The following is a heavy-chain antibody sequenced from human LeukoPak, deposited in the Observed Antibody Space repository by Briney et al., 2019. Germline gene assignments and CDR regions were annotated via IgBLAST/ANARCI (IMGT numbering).Heavy chain of an antibody. V-gene: IGHV4-61*02. J-gene: IGHJ5*02. CDR3: ARDRGSSGWNDH. D-gene: IGHD6-19*01. Sequence: SETLSLACTVSGGSISSGSYYWSWIRQPAGKGLEWIGRIYASGSTDYNPSLKSRVTISVDTSKNQFSLKLTSVTAADTAVYYCARDRGSSGWNDHWGQGTLVTVSS. CDR1: GGSISSGSYY. CDR2: IYASGST.